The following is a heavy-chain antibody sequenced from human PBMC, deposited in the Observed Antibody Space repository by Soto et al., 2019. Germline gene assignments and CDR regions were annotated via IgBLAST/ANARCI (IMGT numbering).Heavy chain of an antibody. J-gene: IGHJ6*02. CDR2: INGYNGNT. D-gene: IGHD3-16*01. CDR1: GYTFSRSG. V-gene: IGHV1-18*01. Sequence: QVQLVQSGAEVKKPGASVKVSCKASGYTFSRSGISWVRQAPGQGLEWMGGINGYNGNTNYTQKMQGRITLTTATPTSTAYMALRSLSSDDTAVYYCARMGAVPSYYYGMDVWGQGTTVIVSS. CDR3: ARMGAVPSYYYGMDV.